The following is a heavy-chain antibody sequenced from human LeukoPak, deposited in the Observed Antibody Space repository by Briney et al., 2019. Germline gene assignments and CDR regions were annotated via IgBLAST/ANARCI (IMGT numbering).Heavy chain of an antibody. D-gene: IGHD5-12*01. CDR1: GFTFREYS. V-gene: IGHV3-48*04. Sequence: PGGSLRLSCAASGFTFREYSMKGVRQAPGKGGEGISYVGISSGNTKYADSVKGRFTISGDSAKNSVFLHMNSLRVEDTAVYYCARDHRYAFDNWGQGTLVTVSS. CDR3: ARDHRYAFDN. CDR2: VGISSGNT. J-gene: IGHJ4*02.